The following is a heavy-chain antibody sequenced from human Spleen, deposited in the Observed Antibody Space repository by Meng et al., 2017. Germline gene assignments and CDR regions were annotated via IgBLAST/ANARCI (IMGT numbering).Heavy chain of an antibody. D-gene: IGHD3-16*02. CDR2: IIPNSGDT. CDR3: ARERGVTFGGVIVPYDAFDI. Sequence: ASVKVSCKPSGYPFTAYYIHWVRQAPGQGLEWMGHIIPNSGDTLYAPKFQGRVSMTADTSIGTAYVELSRLRSDDTAVYYCARERGVTFGGVIVPYDAFDIWGQGTMVTVSS. V-gene: IGHV1-2*06. J-gene: IGHJ3*02. CDR1: GYPFTAYY.